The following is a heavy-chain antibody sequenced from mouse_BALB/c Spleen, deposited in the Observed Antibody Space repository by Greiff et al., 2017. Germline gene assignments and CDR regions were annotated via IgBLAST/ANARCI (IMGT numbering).Heavy chain of an antibody. Sequence: EVNLVESGGGLVQPGGSRKLSCAASGFTFSSFGMHWVRQAPEKGLEWVAYISSGSSTIYYADTVKGRFTISRDNPKNTLFLQMTSLRSEDTAMYYCARDEALGYDYDDGGYYFDYWGQGTTLTVSS. D-gene: IGHD2-4*01. CDR3: ARDEALGYDYDDGGYYFDY. CDR1: GFTFSSFG. CDR2: ISSGSSTI. J-gene: IGHJ2*01. V-gene: IGHV5-17*02.